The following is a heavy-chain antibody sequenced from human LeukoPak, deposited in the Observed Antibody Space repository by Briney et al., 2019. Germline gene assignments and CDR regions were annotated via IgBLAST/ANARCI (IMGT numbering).Heavy chain of an antibody. D-gene: IGHD1-1*01. CDR2: IYTSGST. J-gene: IGHJ6*04. CDR3: ARGALEMDV. CDR1: GRSISSYY. V-gene: IGHV4-4*07. Sequence: SPTLSLACTLSGRSISSYYRSWVRQPAGEGLEWIGRIYTSGSTNYNPSLKSRVTVSVDTSKNQFSLKLTSVTAADTAVYYCARGALEMDVWGKGTTVTVSS.